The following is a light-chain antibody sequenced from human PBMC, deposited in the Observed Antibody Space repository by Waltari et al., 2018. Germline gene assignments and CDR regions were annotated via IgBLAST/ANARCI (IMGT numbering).Light chain of an antibody. V-gene: IGKV3-11*01. CDR3: QQRSNWPLST. CDR2: DAS. Sequence: EIVLTQSPATLSLSPGERAPLPCRASQRVSSYLAWYQQKPGQAPRLLIYDASNRATGIPARFSGSGSGTDFTLTISSLEPEDFAVYYCQQRSNWPLSTFGGGTKVEIK. CDR1: QRVSSY. J-gene: IGKJ4*01.